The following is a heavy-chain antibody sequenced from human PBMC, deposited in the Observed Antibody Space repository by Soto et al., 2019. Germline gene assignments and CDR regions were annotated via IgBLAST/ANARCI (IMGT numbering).Heavy chain of an antibody. CDR3: AHALGYSSGFDY. J-gene: IGHJ4*02. Sequence: GASVKVSCKTSGHSFTSYYIHWVRQAPGQGLEWMGVVNPSRGSTNYAQKFQGRLTLTSDTSTSTVYMELSSLISDDTAVFYCAHALGYSSGFDYWGQGALVTVSA. CDR1: GHSFTSYY. D-gene: IGHD5-18*01. CDR2: VNPSRGST. V-gene: IGHV1-46*01.